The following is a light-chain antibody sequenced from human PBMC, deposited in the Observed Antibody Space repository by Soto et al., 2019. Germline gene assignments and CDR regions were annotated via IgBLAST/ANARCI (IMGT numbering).Light chain of an antibody. V-gene: IGKV1-39*01. CDR1: QSIGGF. CDR2: AAS. Sequence: DIQMTQSPSSLSVSVGDRVTITCRASQSIGGFLNWYQQKLGKAPKLLIYAASSLQSGVPSRVSGSGSGTDFTLTISSLQPEDFATYYCQQSYSTPLTVGGGTKVEI. CDR3: QQSYSTPLT. J-gene: IGKJ4*02.